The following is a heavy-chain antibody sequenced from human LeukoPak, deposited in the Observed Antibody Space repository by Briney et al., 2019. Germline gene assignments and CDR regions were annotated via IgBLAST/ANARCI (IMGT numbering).Heavy chain of an antibody. Sequence: SETLSLTCTVSGGSISSYYWSWIRQPPGKGLEWIGYIYYSGSTNYNPSLKSRVTLSVDTSKNQFSLKLSSVTAADTAVYYCARDYYDSSGYLAFDIWGQGTMVTVSS. CDR1: GGSISSYY. CDR3: ARDYYDSSGYLAFDI. D-gene: IGHD3-22*01. J-gene: IGHJ3*02. CDR2: IYYSGST. V-gene: IGHV4-59*01.